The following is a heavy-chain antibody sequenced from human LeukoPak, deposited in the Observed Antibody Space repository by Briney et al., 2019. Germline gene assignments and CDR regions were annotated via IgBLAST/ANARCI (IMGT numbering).Heavy chain of an antibody. D-gene: IGHD3-22*01. CDR3: AKGLSYDSALDY. V-gene: IGHV3-30*02. CDR2: IRYDGINK. CDR1: GFTFSNYG. J-gene: IGHJ4*02. Sequence: GGSLRLSCAASGFTFSNYGMHWVRQAPGKGLEWVAFIRYDGINKYYADSVKGRFTIPRDNSKNTLYLQMNSLRAEDTAVYYCAKGLSYDSALDYWGQGTLVTVSS.